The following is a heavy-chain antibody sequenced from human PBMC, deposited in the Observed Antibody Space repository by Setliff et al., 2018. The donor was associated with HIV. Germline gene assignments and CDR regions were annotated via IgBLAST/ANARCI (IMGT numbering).Heavy chain of an antibody. J-gene: IGHJ4*02. CDR1: GFTFSSYA. CDR2: IHYDGTAS. Sequence: QPGGSLRLSCAASGFTFSSYAMNWVRQAPGKGLEWVSGIHYDGTASYADSVKGRFTISRDNAKSTLDLQMNSLRVEDTAVYFCASDGSLPDYWGRGTLVTVSS. V-gene: IGHV3-74*01. CDR3: ASDGSLPDY. D-gene: IGHD5-12*01.